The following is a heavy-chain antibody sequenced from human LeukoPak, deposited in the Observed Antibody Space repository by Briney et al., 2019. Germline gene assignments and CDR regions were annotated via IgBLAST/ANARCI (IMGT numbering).Heavy chain of an antibody. Sequence: GASVKVSCKASGYTFTGYYMHWVRQAPGQGLEWMGWINPNSGGTNYAQKFRGWVTMTRDTSISTAYMELSRLRSDDTAVYYCARSALKYYSSGSYFWGQGTLVTVSS. J-gene: IGHJ4*02. CDR3: ARSALKYYSSGSYF. CDR2: INPNSGGT. CDR1: GYTFTGYY. D-gene: IGHD3-10*01. V-gene: IGHV1-2*04.